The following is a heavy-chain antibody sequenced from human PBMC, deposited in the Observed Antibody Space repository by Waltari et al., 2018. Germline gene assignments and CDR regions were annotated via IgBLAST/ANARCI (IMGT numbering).Heavy chain of an antibody. J-gene: IGHJ4*02. CDR1: GYTFTGYH. V-gene: IGHV1-2*06. CDR2: INPNSGGT. D-gene: IGHD3-22*01. Sequence: QVQLVQSGAEETKPGASVKASGKASGYTFTGYHVHWMRQAPGQGIEWMGRINPNSGGTNYAQKFQGRVTMTRDTSISTAYMELSRLRSDDTAMYYCSRDRPYYYDSSDYNFDYWGQGTLVTVSS. CDR3: SRDRPYYYDSSDYNFDY.